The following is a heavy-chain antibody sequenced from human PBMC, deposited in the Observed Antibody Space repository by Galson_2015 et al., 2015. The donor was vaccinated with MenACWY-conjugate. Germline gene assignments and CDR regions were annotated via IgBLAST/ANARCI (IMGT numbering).Heavy chain of an antibody. CDR1: GFTFSSYW. V-gene: IGHV3-7*03. CDR2: IKQDGREK. CDR3: ARGTRGHFDY. J-gene: IGHJ4*02. Sequence: SLRLSCAVSGFTFSSYWMSWVRQAPGKGLEWVANIKQDGREKNYVDSVKGRFTISRDNAGNSVYLQMDSLRVEDTAVYYCARGTRGHFDYWGRGTLVTVSS.